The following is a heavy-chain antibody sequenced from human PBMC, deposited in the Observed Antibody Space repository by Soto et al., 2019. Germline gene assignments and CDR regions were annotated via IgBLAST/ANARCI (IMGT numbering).Heavy chain of an antibody. J-gene: IGHJ4*02. Sequence: DVQLLESGGDLVQPGGSLRLSCAASGFIFSNYAMSWVRQAPGKGLDWVSLIRGSGGPTNYADSVKGRFTVSRDNSKNILLLQMNSLRAEDTAVYYCVKDFRVGYDWTHDWGQGTLVTVSS. CDR1: GFIFSNYA. CDR3: VKDFRVGYDWTHD. D-gene: IGHD5-12*01. V-gene: IGHV3-23*01. CDR2: IRGSGGPT.